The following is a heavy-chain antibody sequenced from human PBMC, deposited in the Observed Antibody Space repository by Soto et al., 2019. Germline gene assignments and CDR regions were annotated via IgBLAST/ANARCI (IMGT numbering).Heavy chain of an antibody. Sequence: SETLSLTCSVSGGPIIGSYWSWIRQSPGKGLEWLGYVYYTGSTNYSPSLRSRVSISVDTSKNEFSLRLSSVTAADTAVYFCARSVAVPGAHIDYWGQGTQVTVSS. D-gene: IGHD6-19*01. J-gene: IGHJ4*02. CDR2: VYYTGST. V-gene: IGHV4-59*01. CDR1: GGPIIGSY. CDR3: ARSVAVPGAHIDY.